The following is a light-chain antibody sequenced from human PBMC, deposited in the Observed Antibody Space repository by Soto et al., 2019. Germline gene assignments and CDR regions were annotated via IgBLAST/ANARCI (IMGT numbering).Light chain of an antibody. V-gene: IGLV2-14*01. CDR2: EVI. CDR1: SSDVGGYNY. J-gene: IGLJ1*01. Sequence: SVLTQPASVSGSPGQSITISCTGTSSDVGGYNYVSWYQQVPGKAPKLMIYEVINRPSGVSDRFSGSKSGNTASLTISGLQAEDEADYYCSSYTSSTTYVFGPGTKVTVL. CDR3: SSYTSSTTYV.